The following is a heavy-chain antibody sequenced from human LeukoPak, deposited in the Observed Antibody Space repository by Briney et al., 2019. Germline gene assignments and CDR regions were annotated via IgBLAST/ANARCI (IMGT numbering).Heavy chain of an antibody. V-gene: IGHV4-38-2*02. CDR3: ARLIAYYGSGSYETRKPPSYYYYYMDV. Sequence: SETLSLTCTVSGYSISSGFYWTWIRQPPGKGLEWIGEINHSGSTNYNPSLKSRVTISVDTSKNQFSLKLSSVTAADTAVYYCARLIAYYGSGSYETRKPPSYYYYYMDVWGKGTTVTISS. CDR2: INHSGST. D-gene: IGHD3-10*01. CDR1: GYSISSGFY. J-gene: IGHJ6*03.